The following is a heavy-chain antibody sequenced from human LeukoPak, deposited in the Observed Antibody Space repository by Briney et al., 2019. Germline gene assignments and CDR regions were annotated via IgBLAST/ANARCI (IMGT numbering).Heavy chain of an antibody. CDR2: MKQDGSEK. V-gene: IGHV3-7*01. D-gene: IGHD2-15*01. J-gene: IGHJ6*03. Sequence: PGGSLRLSCAASEFTFITYWMSWVRQAPGKGLEWVANMKQDGSEKYYVDSVKGRFTISRDNAKNSLYLQMNSLRAEDTAVYYCARAGRKSRGVDIVRKKETGYYYYMDVWGKGTTVTVSS. CDR1: EFTFITYW. CDR3: ARAGRKSRGVDIVRKKETGYYYYMDV.